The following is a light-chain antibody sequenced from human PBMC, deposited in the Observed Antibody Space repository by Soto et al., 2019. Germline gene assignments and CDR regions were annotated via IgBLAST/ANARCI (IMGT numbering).Light chain of an antibody. J-gene: IGLJ1*01. CDR3: SSYTSSSTLI. Sequence: QSALTQPASVSGSPGQSITISCTGTSSDVGGYNYVSWYQQHPGKAPKLTVYDVSNRPSGVSYRFSGSKSGNTASLTISGLQAEDEADYYCSSYTSSSTLIFGTGTKPTVL. CDR2: DVS. V-gene: IGLV2-14*03. CDR1: SSDVGGYNY.